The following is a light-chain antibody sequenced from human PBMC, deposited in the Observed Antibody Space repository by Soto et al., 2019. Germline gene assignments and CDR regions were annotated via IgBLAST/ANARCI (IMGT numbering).Light chain of an antibody. CDR1: QTVLYSSNNKNF. V-gene: IGKV4-1*01. J-gene: IGKJ1*01. Sequence: DIVMTQSPDSLAVSLGERVTISCKSSQTVLYSSNNKNFLAWYQQKPGQPPKLLIYWASTRESGVPDRFSGSGSGTDFTLTISSLQAEDVAVYYCQQYYTAPQTFGQGTKVEIK. CDR3: QQYYTAPQT. CDR2: WAS.